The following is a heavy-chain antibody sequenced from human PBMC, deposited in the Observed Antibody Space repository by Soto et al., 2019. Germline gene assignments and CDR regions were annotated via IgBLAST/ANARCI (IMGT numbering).Heavy chain of an antibody. V-gene: IGHV4-34*01. CDR1: GGSFSGYY. J-gene: IGHJ4*02. Sequence: SETLSLTCAVYGGSFSGYYWSWIRQPPGKGLEWIGEINHSGSTNYNPSLKSRVTISVDTSKNQFSLKLSSVTAADTAVYYCARLLTTTVTTYFDYWGQGTLVTVSS. CDR2: INHSGST. D-gene: IGHD4-17*01. CDR3: ARLLTTTVTTYFDY.